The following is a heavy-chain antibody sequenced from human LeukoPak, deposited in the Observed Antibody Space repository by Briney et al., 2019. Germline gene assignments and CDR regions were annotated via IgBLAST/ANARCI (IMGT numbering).Heavy chain of an antibody. D-gene: IGHD5-24*01. CDR3: ASRDRGVETDY. CDR1: GGTFSSYA. CDR2: IIPIFGTA. J-gene: IGHJ4*02. V-gene: IGHV1-69*01. Sequence: SVKVSCKASGGTFSSYAISWVRQAPGQGLEWMGGIIPIFGTANYAQKFQGRVTITAAESTSTAYMELSSLRSEDTAVYYCASRDRGVETDYWGQGTLVTVSS.